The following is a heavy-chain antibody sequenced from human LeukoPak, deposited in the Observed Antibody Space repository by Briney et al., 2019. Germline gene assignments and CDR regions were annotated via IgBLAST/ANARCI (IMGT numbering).Heavy chain of an antibody. J-gene: IGHJ4*02. CDR1: GFIVRSKY. D-gene: IGHD3-16*01. CDR3: ARLGPYYFDS. CDR2: IYSGANT. Sequence: PGGSLRLSCAASGFIVRSKYMSWVRQAPGKGLEWVSVIYSGANTYYADSVQGRFTISRDTSRNTLYLQMNSLRAEDTAVYYCARLGPYYFDSWGQGTLVIVS. V-gene: IGHV3-53*01.